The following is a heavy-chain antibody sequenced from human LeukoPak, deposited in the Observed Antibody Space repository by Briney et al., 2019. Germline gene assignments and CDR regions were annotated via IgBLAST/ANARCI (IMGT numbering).Heavy chain of an antibody. D-gene: IGHD1-26*01. Sequence: ASVTVSCTASGYTFTSYGINWVRQDPGQGLEWMGWISAYNGNTNYAQNLQGRVTMTTDTSTSTVYMELRSLRSDDTAVYYCARIHIVGPTGVIDYWGQGTLVTVSS. CDR3: ARIHIVGPTGVIDY. CDR2: ISAYNGNT. V-gene: IGHV1-18*01. CDR1: GYTFTSYG. J-gene: IGHJ4*02.